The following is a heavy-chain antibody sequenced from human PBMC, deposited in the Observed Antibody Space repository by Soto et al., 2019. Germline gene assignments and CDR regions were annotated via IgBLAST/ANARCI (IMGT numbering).Heavy chain of an antibody. CDR2: IYYTGST. V-gene: IGHV4-59*08. Sequence: PSETLSLTCTVSGGSISYYYWSWIRQPPGKGLEWIGYIYYTGSTNYNPSLKSRVTISVDTSKNQFSLKLSSVTAADTAVYYCARLSMVPLRTFDYWGQGTQVTVSS. J-gene: IGHJ4*02. CDR1: GGSISYYY. D-gene: IGHD3-10*01. CDR3: ARLSMVPLRTFDY.